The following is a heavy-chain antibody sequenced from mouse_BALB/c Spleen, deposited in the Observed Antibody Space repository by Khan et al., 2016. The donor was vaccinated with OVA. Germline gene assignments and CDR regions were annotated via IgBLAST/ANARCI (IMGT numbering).Heavy chain of an antibody. CDR3: ARQPYYHYNVMDY. D-gene: IGHD2-10*01. V-gene: IGHV2-6-1*01. CDR1: GFSLTNSG. CDR2: IWSDGST. J-gene: IGHJ4*01. Sequence: QVQLKESGPGLVAPSQSLSITCTISGFSLTNSGVHWVRQPPGKGLEWLVVIWSDGSTTYNSALKSRLTINKDNSKSQVFLKMNSLQTDDTAMYFCARQPYYHYNVMDYWGQGTSVTVSS.